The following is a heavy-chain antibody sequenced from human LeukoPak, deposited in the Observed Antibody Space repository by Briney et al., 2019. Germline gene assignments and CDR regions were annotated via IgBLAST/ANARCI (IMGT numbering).Heavy chain of an antibody. D-gene: IGHD3-22*01. J-gene: IGHJ4*02. V-gene: IGHV3-48*03. CDR1: GFTFSRYE. CDR2: ISSNGSTI. Sequence: GGSLRLSCAAPGFTFSRYEMNWVRQAPGKGLEWGSYISSNGSTIYYADSVKGRFTISRDNAKNSLYLQMNSLRAEDTAVYYCAIIYDSSGYDDYWGQGTLVTVSS. CDR3: AIIYDSSGYDDY.